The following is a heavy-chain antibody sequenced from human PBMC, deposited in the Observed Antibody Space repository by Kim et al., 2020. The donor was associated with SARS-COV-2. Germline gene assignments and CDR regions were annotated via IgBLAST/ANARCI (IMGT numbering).Heavy chain of an antibody. CDR2: T. D-gene: IGHD2-15*01. J-gene: IGHJ3*02. V-gene: IGHV1-2*02. Sequence: TNYPRKFQGRVTMTRDTSINTASMELRGLRYDDTAVYYCAKDFDSRDTFEIWGQGTSVTVSS. CDR3: AKDFDSRDTFEI.